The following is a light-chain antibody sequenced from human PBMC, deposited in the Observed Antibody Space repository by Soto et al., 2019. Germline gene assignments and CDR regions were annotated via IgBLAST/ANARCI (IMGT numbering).Light chain of an antibody. CDR3: SSYTTSSTWV. Sequence: QSALTQPASVSGSPGQSITISCTGTSSDVGGYNYVSWYQQHPGKAPKLMIYEVSNRPSGVSNRFSGSKSGNTASLTISGLQAEDEADYYCSSYTTSSTWVFGGGTKVDRP. J-gene: IGLJ3*02. CDR1: SSDVGGYNY. V-gene: IGLV2-14*01. CDR2: EVS.